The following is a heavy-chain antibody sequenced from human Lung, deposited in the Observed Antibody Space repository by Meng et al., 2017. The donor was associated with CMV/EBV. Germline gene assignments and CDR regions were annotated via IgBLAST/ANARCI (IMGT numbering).Heavy chain of an antibody. J-gene: IGHJ4*02. CDR2: IYHSGST. Sequence: QLPVPGLGLGSHAGPLALTFAVSGGSRSSTNWWSWVRQPPGKGLEWIGEIYHSGSTNYNPSLKSRVSISVDKSKNQFSLKLSSVTAADTAVYYCARADKVRFDYWGQGTLVTVSS. V-gene: IGHV4-4*02. CDR1: GGSRSSTNW. CDR3: ARADKVRFDY.